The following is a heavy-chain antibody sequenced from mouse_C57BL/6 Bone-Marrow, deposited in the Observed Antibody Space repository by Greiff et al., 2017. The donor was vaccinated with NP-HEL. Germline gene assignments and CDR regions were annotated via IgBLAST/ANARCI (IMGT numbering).Heavy chain of an antibody. D-gene: IGHD3-2*02. J-gene: IGHJ2*01. CDR1: GFPIPSGYY. CDR3: AGDSSGYGDFDY. V-gene: IGHV12-3*01. CDR2: ITHSGET. Sequence: VMLVESGPGLVKPSQSLFLTCSTTGFPIPSGYYWFWIRQSPGKPLEWMGYITHSGETFYNPSLQSPISITRDTSKNQFFLQLNSVTTEDTAMYYCAGDSSGYGDFDYWGQGTTLTVSS.